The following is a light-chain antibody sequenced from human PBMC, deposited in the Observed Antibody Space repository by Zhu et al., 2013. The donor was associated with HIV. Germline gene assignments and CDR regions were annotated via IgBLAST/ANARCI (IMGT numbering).Light chain of an antibody. CDR3: QVHTSWPPTFT. V-gene: IGKV3-20*01. CDR2: GAS. CDR1: QSVSSSY. J-gene: IGKJ3*01. Sequence: DIVLTQSPGTLSFVSEGIQPTLSCRASQSVSSSYLAWYQQKPGQAPRLLIYGASSRATGIPPRFSGSGSGTDFTLTISSLEPEDFAVYFCQVHTSWPPTFTFGPGTKVDIK.